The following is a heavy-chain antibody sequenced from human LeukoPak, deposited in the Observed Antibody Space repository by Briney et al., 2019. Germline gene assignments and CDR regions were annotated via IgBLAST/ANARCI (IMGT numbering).Heavy chain of an antibody. CDR2: FDPEDGET. J-gene: IGHJ3*02. D-gene: IGHD3-22*01. Sequence: ASVKVSCKVSGYTLTELSMHWVRQAPGKGLEWMGGFDPEDGETIYAQKFQGRVTMTEDTSTDTAYMELSSLRSEDTAVYYCATVRGAYYYDSSGYYQRQAFDIWGQGTMVTVSS. V-gene: IGHV1-24*01. CDR1: GYTLTELS. CDR3: ATVRGAYYYDSSGYYQRQAFDI.